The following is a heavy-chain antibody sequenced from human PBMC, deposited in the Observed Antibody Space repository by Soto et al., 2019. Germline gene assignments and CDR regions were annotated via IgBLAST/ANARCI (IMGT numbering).Heavy chain of an antibody. V-gene: IGHV3-64*01. Sequence: GGSLRLSCAASGFTFSGYAMHWVRQAPGKGLEYVSAITSNGGSTSYTNSVRGRFTISRDNSKNTLYLQMGSLRAEDMAVYYCATSTGSGRWYLDIWGQGTMVTVSS. J-gene: IGHJ3*02. CDR2: ITSNGGST. D-gene: IGHD6-19*01. CDR1: GFTFSGYA. CDR3: ATSTGSGRWYLDI.